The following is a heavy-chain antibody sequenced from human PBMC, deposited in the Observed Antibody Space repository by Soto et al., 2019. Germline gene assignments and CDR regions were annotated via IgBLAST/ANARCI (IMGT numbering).Heavy chain of an antibody. J-gene: IGHJ5*02. CDR1: GGSITSSSHF. Sequence: LETLSLTCSASGGSITSSSHFWGWVRQPPGKGLEWIGTIYFTGNTYYTPSLKSRLTMSIDTSKNEFSLGLNSVTAADTAVYYCAGQTFTIAAASYGRSNWFDPWGPGTLVTVSS. D-gene: IGHD6-25*01. CDR2: IYFTGNT. CDR3: AGQTFTIAAASYGRSNWFDP. V-gene: IGHV4-39*01.